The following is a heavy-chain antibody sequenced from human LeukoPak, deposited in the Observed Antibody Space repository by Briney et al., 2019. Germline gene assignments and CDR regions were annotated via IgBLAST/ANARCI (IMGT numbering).Heavy chain of an antibody. CDR3: ARDEKYSSSWYAD. V-gene: IGHV3-9*01. CDR1: GFTFDDYA. Sequence: PGRSLRLSCAASGFTFDDYAMHWVRQAPGKGLEWVSSISWNSGSMGYADSVKGRFTISRDNAKNSLYLQMNSLRAEDTAFYYCARDEKYSSSWYADWGQGTLVTVSS. J-gene: IGHJ4*02. CDR2: ISWNSGSM. D-gene: IGHD6-13*01.